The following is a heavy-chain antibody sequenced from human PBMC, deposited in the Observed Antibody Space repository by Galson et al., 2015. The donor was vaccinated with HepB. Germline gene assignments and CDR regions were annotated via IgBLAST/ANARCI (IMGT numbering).Heavy chain of an antibody. D-gene: IGHD6-19*01. Sequence: SLRLSCAASGFTFSSYAMHWVRQAPGKGLEWVAVISYDGSNKYYADSVKGRFTISRDNSKNTLYLQMNSLRAEDTAVYYCARDGGWYYFDSWGQGTLVTVSS. CDR2: ISYDGSNK. CDR3: ARDGGWYYFDS. J-gene: IGHJ4*02. V-gene: IGHV3-30*04. CDR1: GFTFSSYA.